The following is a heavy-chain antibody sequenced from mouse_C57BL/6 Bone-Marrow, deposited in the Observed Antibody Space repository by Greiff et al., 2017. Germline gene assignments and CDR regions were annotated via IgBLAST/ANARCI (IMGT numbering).Heavy chain of an antibody. CDR1: GYSITSDY. CDR2: ISYSGST. J-gene: IGHJ4*01. D-gene: IGHD1-1*01. CDR3: ARSSHYGSSYDYAMDY. V-gene: IGHV3-8*01. Sequence: VQLKQSGPGLAKPSQTLSLTCSVTGYSITSDYWNWIRKFPGNKLEYMGYISYSGSTYYNPSLKSRISITRDTSKNQYYLQLNSVTTEDTATYYCARSSHYGSSYDYAMDYWGQGTSVTVSS.